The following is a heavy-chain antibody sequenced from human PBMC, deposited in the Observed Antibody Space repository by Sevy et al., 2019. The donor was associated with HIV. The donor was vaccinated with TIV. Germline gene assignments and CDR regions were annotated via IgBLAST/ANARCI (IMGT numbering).Heavy chain of an antibody. Sequence: SETLSLTCTVSGGSISSSSYYWGWIRQPPGKGLEWIGSIYYSGSTYYNPSLKSRVTISVDTSKNQFSLKLSSVTAADTAVYYCALGVGYCGGGSCPFDYWGQGTLVTVSS. CDR3: ALGVGYCGGGSCPFDY. V-gene: IGHV4-39*01. CDR2: IYYSGST. CDR1: GGSISSSSYY. D-gene: IGHD2-15*01. J-gene: IGHJ4*02.